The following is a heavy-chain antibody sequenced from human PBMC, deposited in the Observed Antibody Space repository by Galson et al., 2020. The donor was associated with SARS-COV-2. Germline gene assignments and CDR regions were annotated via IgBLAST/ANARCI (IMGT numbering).Heavy chain of an antibody. Sequence: GGSLRLSCVTSGFTFSRHWMHWVRQAPGKGPVWVSRINPDGSSRIYADSVKGQFTISRDNVKNTLYLQMNSLRVEDTAVYYCARDQTDSSEYEGFAHWGQGTLVTVSS. CDR1: GFTFSRHW. J-gene: IGHJ4*02. CDR3: ARDQTDSSEYEGFAH. V-gene: IGHV3-74*01. CDR2: INPDGSSR. D-gene: IGHD3-22*01.